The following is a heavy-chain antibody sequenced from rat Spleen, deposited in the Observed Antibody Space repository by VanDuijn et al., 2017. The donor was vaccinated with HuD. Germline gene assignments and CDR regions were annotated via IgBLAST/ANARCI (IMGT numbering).Heavy chain of an antibody. J-gene: IGHJ4*01. Sequence: QVQLKESGPGLVQPSQTLSLTCTVSGFSLTSYTVSWVRQPPGKGLEWMGVIWTGGSTAYNSLLKSRLSISRDISKSQVFLKMNSLQPEDTGTYYCARHLRVASGVMDVWGQGASVTVSS. CDR3: ARHLRVASGVMDV. V-gene: IGHV2-15*01. CDR1: GFSLTSYT. D-gene: IGHD1-11*01. CDR2: IWTGGST.